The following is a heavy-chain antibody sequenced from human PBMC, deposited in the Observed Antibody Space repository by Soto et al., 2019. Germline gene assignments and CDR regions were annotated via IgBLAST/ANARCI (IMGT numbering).Heavy chain of an antibody. Sequence: EVQLVESGGGLVQPGRSLRLSCAASGFTFEDYAMHWVRQAPGKGLEWVSGISWNSGSIGYADSVKGRFTISRDNAKNSLYLQMNSLRAEDTALYYCAKDVGHCSGGSCYSRYYGMDVWGQGTTVTVSS. V-gene: IGHV3-9*01. CDR1: GFTFEDYA. J-gene: IGHJ6*02. D-gene: IGHD2-15*01. CDR3: AKDVGHCSGGSCYSRYYGMDV. CDR2: ISWNSGSI.